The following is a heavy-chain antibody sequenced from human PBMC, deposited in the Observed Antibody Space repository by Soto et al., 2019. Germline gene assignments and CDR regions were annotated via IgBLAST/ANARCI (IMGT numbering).Heavy chain of an antibody. CDR3: AGDGGRHPGGIEY. CDR2: IIPIFGTA. Sequence: QVQLVQSGAEVKKPGSSVKVSCKASGGTFSSYSINWVRQAPGQGLEWMGEIIPIFGTANYAQKFQGRVTMTADESTSTAYMELSRLGSEDTAVVYCAGDGGRHPGGIEYWGQGTLVTVSS. CDR1: GGTFSSYS. D-gene: IGHD1-26*01. V-gene: IGHV1-69*01. J-gene: IGHJ4*02.